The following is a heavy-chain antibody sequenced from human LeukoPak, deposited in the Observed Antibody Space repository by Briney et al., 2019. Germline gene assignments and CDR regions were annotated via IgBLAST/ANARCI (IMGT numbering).Heavy chain of an antibody. V-gene: IGHV3-30*02. Sequence: GGSLRLSCAAPGFTFSSYGLHWVRQAPGKGLEWVAFIRYDGSNKYYADSVKGRFTISRDNSKNTLYLQMNSLRAEDTAVYYCANLSGQHSRMGGGDWWGEGIVVTVSS. CDR1: GFTFSSYG. CDR2: IRYDGSNK. J-gene: IGHJ5*01. CDR3: ANLSGQHSRMGGGDW. D-gene: IGHD2-15*01.